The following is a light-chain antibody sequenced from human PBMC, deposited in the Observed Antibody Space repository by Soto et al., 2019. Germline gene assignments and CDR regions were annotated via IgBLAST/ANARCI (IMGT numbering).Light chain of an antibody. V-gene: IGLV1-40*01. Sequence: QSVLTQPPSVSGAPGQRVTMSCSGSDSNIGAGYDLHWYQQLPGTAPKVLIYANDNRPSGVPDRFSGSRSGSSASLAITGLQAEVEADYYCQSYDSSLSAVVFGGGTKLTVL. CDR3: QSYDSSLSAVV. CDR1: DSNIGAGYD. J-gene: IGLJ2*01. CDR2: AND.